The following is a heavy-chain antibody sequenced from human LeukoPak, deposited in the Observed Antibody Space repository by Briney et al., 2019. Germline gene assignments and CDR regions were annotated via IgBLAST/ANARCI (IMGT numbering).Heavy chain of an antibody. CDR1: GFTFSSYA. V-gene: IGHV3-23*01. CDR2: ISGSGGST. D-gene: IGHD6-6*01. CDR3: ATADTLGSSFPSSLHY. J-gene: IGHJ4*02. Sequence: PGGSLTLSCAASGFTFSSYAISWVRQAPGKGLEWVSVISGSGGSTYYADSVKGRFTISRDNSKSTLYLQMNSLRAEDTAVYYCATADTLGSSFPSSLHYRGQGTLVTVSS.